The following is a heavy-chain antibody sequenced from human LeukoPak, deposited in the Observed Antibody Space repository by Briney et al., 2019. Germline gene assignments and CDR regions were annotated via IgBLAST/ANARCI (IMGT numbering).Heavy chain of an antibody. CDR1: GGSFSGYY. D-gene: IGHD6-13*01. Sequence: SETLSLTFAVYGGSFSGYYWSWIRQPPGKGLEWIGEINHSGSTNYNPSLKSRVTISVDTSKNQFSLKLSSVTAADTAVYYCAVTFIAAAGDDAFDIWGQGTMVTVSS. CDR3: AVTFIAAAGDDAFDI. V-gene: IGHV4-34*01. CDR2: INHSGST. J-gene: IGHJ3*02.